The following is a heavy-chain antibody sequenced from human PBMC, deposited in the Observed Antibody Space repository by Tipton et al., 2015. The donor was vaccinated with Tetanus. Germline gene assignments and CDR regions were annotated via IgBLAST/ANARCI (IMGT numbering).Heavy chain of an antibody. CDR2: ISWGSLHI. V-gene: IGHV3-9*01. Sequence: SLRLSCAASGFNFDEADMQWVRHIPGKGLEWVASISWGSLHIGYADSVNGRFSISRDSSKNAFFLQMNSLRVEDTAIYYCAKRLDCSSNGCFFDSWGQGTPVTVSS. J-gene: IGHJ4*02. D-gene: IGHD2-2*01. CDR3: AKRLDCSSNGCFFDS. CDR1: GFNFDEAD.